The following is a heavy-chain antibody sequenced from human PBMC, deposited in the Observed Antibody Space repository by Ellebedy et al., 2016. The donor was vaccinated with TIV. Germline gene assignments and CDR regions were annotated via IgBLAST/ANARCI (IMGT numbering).Heavy chain of an antibody. V-gene: IGHV3-23*01. CDR2: IDGTSYST. CDR3: AKERHPRHPRWMGPTYFDY. Sequence: PGGSLRLSCTTSGFTFSSYAMGWVRQAPGRGLEWVSAIDGTSYSTFYADSVEGRFTISRDSSKNTLYLQMTSLRTEDTAVYYRAKERHPRHPRWMGPTYFDYWGQGTLVAVSS. CDR1: GFTFSSYA. D-gene: IGHD4-23*01. J-gene: IGHJ4*02.